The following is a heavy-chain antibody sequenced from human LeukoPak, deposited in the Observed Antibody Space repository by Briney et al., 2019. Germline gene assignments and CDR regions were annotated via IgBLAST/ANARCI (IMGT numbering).Heavy chain of an antibody. Sequence: PSETLTLTCNVSGVPVSDGRYYWTWIRQHPGKGLECIGYKYYSGSAKYNPSLKSRLTISIDTSKNQFSLQLSSVTAADTATYYCVTPYCSGISCLDVFNMWGQGTRVTVSS. CDR1: GVPVSDGRYY. CDR2: KYYSGSA. V-gene: IGHV4-31*03. CDR3: VTPYCSGISCLDVFNM. D-gene: IGHD2-2*01. J-gene: IGHJ3*02.